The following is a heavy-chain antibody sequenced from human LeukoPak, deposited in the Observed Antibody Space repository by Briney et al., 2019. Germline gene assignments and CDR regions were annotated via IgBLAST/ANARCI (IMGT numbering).Heavy chain of an antibody. CDR2: ISRSDSTI. CDR1: GFTFSSYE. Sequence: PGGSLRLSCAASGFTFSSYEMNWVRQAPGKGLEWVSYISRSDSTIYYADSVKGRFTISRDNAKNSLYLQTNSLRAEDTAVYYCARDGGYCSSTNCYGYYFDYWGQGTLVTVSS. J-gene: IGHJ4*02. CDR3: ARDGGYCSSTNCYGYYFDY. D-gene: IGHD2-2*01. V-gene: IGHV3-48*03.